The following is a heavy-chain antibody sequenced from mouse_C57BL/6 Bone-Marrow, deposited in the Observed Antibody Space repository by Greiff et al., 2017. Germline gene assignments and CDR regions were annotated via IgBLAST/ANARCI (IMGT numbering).Heavy chain of an antibody. D-gene: IGHD1-1*01. V-gene: IGHV1-22*01. CDR3: ARAITTVPDY. Sequence: EVQLQQSGPELVKPGASVKMSCKASGYTFTDYNMPWVKQSPGKSLEWIGYINPNNGGTSYNQKFKGKATLTVNKSSSTAYMELRSLTSEDSAVYYGARAITTVPDYWGQGTTLTVSS. J-gene: IGHJ2*01. CDR2: INPNNGGT. CDR1: GYTFTDYN.